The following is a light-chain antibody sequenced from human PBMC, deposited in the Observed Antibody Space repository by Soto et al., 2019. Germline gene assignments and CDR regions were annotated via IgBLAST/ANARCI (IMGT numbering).Light chain of an antibody. CDR2: DVN. J-gene: IGLJ2*01. CDR1: SRDVGGYNY. CDR3: SLYTSSSPLVV. V-gene: IGLV2-14*01. Sequence: QSALTQPASVSGSPGQGITISCTGTSRDVGGYNYVSWYQQHPGQAPKLMIYDVNNRPSGVSNRSSGSKSGNTAALTISARQADEEVDYYCSLYTSSSPLVVFGGGTQVTVL.